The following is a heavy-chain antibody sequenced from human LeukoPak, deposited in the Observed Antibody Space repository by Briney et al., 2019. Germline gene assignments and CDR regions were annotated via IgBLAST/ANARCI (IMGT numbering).Heavy chain of an antibody. CDR1: GFTCSSYG. Sequence: GGSLRLSCAASGFTCSSYGMHWVRQAPGKGLEWVAFIRYDGSNKYYADSVKGRFTISRDNSKNTLYLQMNSLRAEDTAVYYCAKAVVPAADNWFDPWGQGTLVTVSS. J-gene: IGHJ5*02. CDR3: AKAVVPAADNWFDP. CDR2: IRYDGSNK. V-gene: IGHV3-30*02. D-gene: IGHD2-2*01.